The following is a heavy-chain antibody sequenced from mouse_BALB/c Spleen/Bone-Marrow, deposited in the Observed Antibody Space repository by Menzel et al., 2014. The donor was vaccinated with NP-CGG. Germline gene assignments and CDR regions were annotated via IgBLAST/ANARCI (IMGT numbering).Heavy chain of an antibody. Sequence: EVQGVESGPGLVKPSQTVSLTCTVTGISIXTGNYRWSWIRQFPGNKLEWIGYIYYSGTITYNPSLTSRTTITRDTSKNQFFLEMNSLTAEDTATYYCARDGNYDGYFDYWGQGTTLTVSS. V-gene: IGHV3-5*02. CDR1: GISIXTGNYR. CDR2: IYYSGTI. D-gene: IGHD2-1*01. CDR3: ARDGNYDGYFDY. J-gene: IGHJ2*01.